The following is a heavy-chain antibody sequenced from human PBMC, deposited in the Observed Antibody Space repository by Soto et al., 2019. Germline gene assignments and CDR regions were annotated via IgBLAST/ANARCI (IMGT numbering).Heavy chain of an antibody. D-gene: IGHD5-18*01. CDR1: GGSFSGYY. V-gene: IGHV4-34*01. J-gene: IGHJ4*02. CDR2: INHSGST. Sequence: SETLSLTCAVYGGSFSGYYWSWIRQPPGKGLEWIGEINHSGSTNYNPSLKSRVTISVDTSKNQFSLKLSSVTAADTAVYYCARGHFTWIQLWLNFDYWGQGTLVTVSS. CDR3: ARGHFTWIQLWLNFDY.